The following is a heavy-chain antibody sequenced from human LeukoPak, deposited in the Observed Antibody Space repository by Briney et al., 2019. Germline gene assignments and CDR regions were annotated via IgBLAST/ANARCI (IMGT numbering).Heavy chain of an antibody. D-gene: IGHD2-2*01. Sequence: SETLSLTCAVYGGSFSGYYWSWIRQPPGKGLEWIGEINHSGSTNYNPSLKSRVTISVDTSKNQFSLKLSSMTAADTAVYYCARRIVVVPAALDYWGQGTLVTVSS. CDR2: INHSGST. V-gene: IGHV4-34*01. CDR3: ARRIVVVPAALDY. J-gene: IGHJ4*02. CDR1: GGSFSGYY.